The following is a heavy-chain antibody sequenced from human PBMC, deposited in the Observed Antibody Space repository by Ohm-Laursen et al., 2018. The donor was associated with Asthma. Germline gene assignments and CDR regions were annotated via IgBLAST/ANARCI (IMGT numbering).Heavy chain of an antibody. D-gene: IGHD3-3*01. V-gene: IGHV1-18*04. Sequence: ASVKVSCKASGYTFTSYGISWVRQAPGQGLEWMGWISAYNGNTNYAQKLQGRVTMTTDTSTSTAYMELRSLRSDDTAVYYCARALEGIFGVVYDAFDIWGQGTMVTVSS. CDR1: GYTFTSYG. CDR3: ARALEGIFGVVYDAFDI. CDR2: ISAYNGNT. J-gene: IGHJ3*02.